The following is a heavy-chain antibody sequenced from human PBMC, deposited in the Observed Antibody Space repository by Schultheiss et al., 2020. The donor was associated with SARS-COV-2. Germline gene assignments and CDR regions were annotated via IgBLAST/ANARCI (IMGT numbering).Heavy chain of an antibody. CDR3: ARGLGAYFDWLPYYYYGMDV. V-gene: IGHV4-34*01. D-gene: IGHD3-9*01. J-gene: IGHJ6*02. Sequence: SETLSLTCAVYGGSFSGYYWSWIRQPPGKGLEWIGEINHSGSTNYNPSLKSRVTISVDTSKNQFSLKLSSVTAADTAVYYCARGLGAYFDWLPYYYYGMDVWGQGTTVTVSS. CDR1: GGSFSGYY. CDR2: INHSGST.